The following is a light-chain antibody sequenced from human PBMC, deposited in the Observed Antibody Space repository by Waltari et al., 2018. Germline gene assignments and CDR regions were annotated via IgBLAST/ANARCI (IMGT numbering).Light chain of an antibody. CDR1: NNDVGAYNY. J-gene: IGLJ3*02. Sequence: QSALTQPASVSGSPGQSIIISCAGTNNDVGAYNYVSWFQHHPGKAPKLIIHDVNRRPSGVSSRFSASKSDNTASMTIAVGQAEDEANYCGTSCRSGASWVFGGGTTLTVL. V-gene: IGLV2-14*03. CDR2: DVN. CDR3: TSCRSGASWV.